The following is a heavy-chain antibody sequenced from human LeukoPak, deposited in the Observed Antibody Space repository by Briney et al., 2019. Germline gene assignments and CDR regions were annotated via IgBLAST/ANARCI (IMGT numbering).Heavy chain of an antibody. J-gene: IGHJ6*02. D-gene: IGHD3-10*01. CDR2: INPSGGNT. V-gene: IGHV1-46*01. CDR3: ARGSGSYSLYYGMDV. CDR1: GYTFTNYY. Sequence: ASVKVSCKASGYTFTNYYMHWVRQAPGQGLEWMGIINPSGGNTNSAQKFQGSVTMTRDTSTSTVYMELSSLISEDTAVYYCARGSGSYSLYYGMDVWGQGTTVTVSS.